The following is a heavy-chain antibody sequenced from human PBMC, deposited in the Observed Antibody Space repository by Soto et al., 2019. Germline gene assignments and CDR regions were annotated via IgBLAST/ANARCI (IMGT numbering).Heavy chain of an antibody. J-gene: IGHJ4*02. Sequence: QLQLQESGSGLVEPSQTLSLTCAVSGGSISSGGYSWSWIRQPPGNGLEWIGYIYHSGSTYYNPSLKSRVTIAVDGSKNQLSLKLRSVTAADTAVYYCAGGPGVARNYWGQGTLVTVSS. V-gene: IGHV4-30-2*01. CDR1: GGSISSGGYS. D-gene: IGHD5-12*01. CDR3: AGGPGVARNY. CDR2: IYHSGST.